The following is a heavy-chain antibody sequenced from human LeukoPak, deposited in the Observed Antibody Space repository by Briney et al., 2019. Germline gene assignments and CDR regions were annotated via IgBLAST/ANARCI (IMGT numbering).Heavy chain of an antibody. CDR3: ATAGAYFDWLPRFDY. CDR2: FDPEDGET. V-gene: IGHV1-24*01. D-gene: IGHD3-9*01. CDR1: GFTFSSYG. Sequence: PGGSLRLSCAASGFTFSSYGMHWVRQAPGKGLEWMGGFDPEDGETIYAQKFQGRVTMTEDASTDTAYMELSSLRSEDTAVYYCATAGAYFDWLPRFDYWGQGTLVTVSS. J-gene: IGHJ4*02.